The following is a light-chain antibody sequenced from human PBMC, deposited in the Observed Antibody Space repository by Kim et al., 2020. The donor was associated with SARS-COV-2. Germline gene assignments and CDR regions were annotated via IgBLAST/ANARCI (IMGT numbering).Light chain of an antibody. CDR3: QQYGSSPYS. CDR1: QSVSRSS. CDR2: GVS. V-gene: IGKV3-20*01. J-gene: IGKJ2*03. Sequence: LSPGERVTPSCKTSQSVSRSSLAWYQQKPGQAPRLLIYGVSTRATGISDRFSGSGSGTDFTLTISRLEPEDFAVYYCQQYGSSPYSFGQGTKLEI.